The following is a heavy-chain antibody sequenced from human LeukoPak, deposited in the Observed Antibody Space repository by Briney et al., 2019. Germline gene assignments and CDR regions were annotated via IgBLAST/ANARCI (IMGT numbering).Heavy chain of an antibody. J-gene: IGHJ4*02. V-gene: IGHV3-23*01. CDR3: AEVGDYYYDSSGSLDFDY. CDR2: ISGSGGST. Sequence: GGSLRLSCAASGFTFSSYAMSWVRQAPGKGLEWVSAISGSGGSTYYADSVKGRFTISRDNSKNTLYLQMNSLRAEDTAVYYCAEVGDYYYDSSGSLDFDYWGQGTLITVSS. CDR1: GFTFSSYA. D-gene: IGHD3-22*01.